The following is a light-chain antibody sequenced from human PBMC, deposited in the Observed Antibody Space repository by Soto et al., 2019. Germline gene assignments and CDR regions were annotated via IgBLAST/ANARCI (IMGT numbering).Light chain of an antibody. V-gene: IGKV1-33*01. CDR1: HDISNY. Sequence: DIQMTQSPSSLSASVGDRVTITCQASHDISNYLNWYQQKPGQAPKLLIYDASNLETGVPSRFSGSGSGTDFTFTISSLQPEDFATYYCQQYGNSPPSVTFGPGTKVEIK. CDR3: QQYGNSPPSVT. J-gene: IGKJ3*01. CDR2: DAS.